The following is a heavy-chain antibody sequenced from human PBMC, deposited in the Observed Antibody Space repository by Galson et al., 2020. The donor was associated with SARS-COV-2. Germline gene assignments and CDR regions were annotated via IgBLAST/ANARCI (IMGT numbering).Heavy chain of an antibody. Sequence: GGSLRLSCAASGFAFSIYALSWVRQAPGRGLEWVSAISARGDATYYADSVKGRFTISRDNSKNTLYLQMNSLRAEDTAVYYCAKDYDILTGPIWGQGTLVTVSS. J-gene: IGHJ4*02. D-gene: IGHD3-9*01. CDR1: GFAFSIYA. CDR2: ISARGDAT. CDR3: AKDYDILTGPI. V-gene: IGHV3-23*01.